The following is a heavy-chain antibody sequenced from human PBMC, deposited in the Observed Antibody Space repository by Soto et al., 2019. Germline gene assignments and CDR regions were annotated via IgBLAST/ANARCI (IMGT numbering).Heavy chain of an antibody. CDR2: IHAGNGDT. CDR3: ARVPRYTSDIVEVPAVMFDDWFVP. CDR1: GYTFSSYA. D-gene: IGHD2-2*01. V-gene: IGHV1-3*01. Sequence: QVPLVQSGAEVKKPGASVKVSCKASGYTFSSYAVQWVRQAPGQSLEWIGWIHAGNGDTKYSQKFHGRLTLTRDTSANTAYMDLSSLRSEDTAVYYCARVPRYTSDIVEVPAVMFDDWFVPWGQGTLVTVSS. J-gene: IGHJ5*02.